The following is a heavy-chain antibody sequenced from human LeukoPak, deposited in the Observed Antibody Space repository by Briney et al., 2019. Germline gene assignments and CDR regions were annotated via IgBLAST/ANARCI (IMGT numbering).Heavy chain of an antibody. V-gene: IGHV4-59*01. CDR1: GGSISSYY. Sequence: SETLSLTCTVSGGSISSYYWSWIRQPPGKGLEWIGYIYYSGSTNYNPSLKSRVTISVDTSKNQFSLKLSSVTAADTAMYYCAKTMGEIDHDYWGQGTLVTVSS. CDR3: AKTMGEIDHDY. D-gene: IGHD1-26*01. CDR2: IYYSGST. J-gene: IGHJ4*02.